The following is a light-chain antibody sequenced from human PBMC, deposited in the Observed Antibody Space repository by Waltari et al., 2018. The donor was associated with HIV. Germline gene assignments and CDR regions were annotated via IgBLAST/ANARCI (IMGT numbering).Light chain of an antibody. CDR3: LSADTSGTYV. CDR1: ASPKPH. Sequence: SSELTQPPSLSVSPGQTARITCSGDASPKPHPHWFQQKPGQAPVVVIHKNTERPSGIPERFSASRSGTTVTLTITGVQTDDEADYYCLSADTSGTYVFGPGTTVTVL. J-gene: IGLJ1*01. V-gene: IGLV3-25*03. CDR2: KNT.